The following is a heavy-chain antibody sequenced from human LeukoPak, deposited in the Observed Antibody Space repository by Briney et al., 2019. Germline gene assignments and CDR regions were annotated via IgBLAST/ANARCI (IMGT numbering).Heavy chain of an antibody. Sequence: RGSLRLSCAASGFTFSGSALHWVRQASGKGLEGVGRIRSTANGYATAYAASVKGRFTISRDDSKNTAYVQMDSLKTEDTAVYYCTGNYYGSGSYADFDYWGQGTLVTVSS. J-gene: IGHJ4*02. CDR3: TGNYYGSGSYADFDY. CDR2: IRSTANGYAT. V-gene: IGHV3-73*01. CDR1: GFTFSGSA. D-gene: IGHD3-10*01.